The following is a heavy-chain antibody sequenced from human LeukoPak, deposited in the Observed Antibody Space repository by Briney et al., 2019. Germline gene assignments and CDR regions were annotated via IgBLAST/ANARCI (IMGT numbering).Heavy chain of an antibody. J-gene: IGHJ5*02. CDR3: TRHVVTLLRGVTQRRENWFDP. D-gene: IGHD3-10*01. Sequence: ASVKVSCRASGYSFSTYYMNWVRQAPGHGLEWLGWINTDSGGTNYAQKFLGRVTMTRDKANTTAYLELTGLTSDDAAVYYCTRHVVTLLRGVTQRRENWFDPWGQGTLVTVSS. CDR2: INTDSGGT. V-gene: IGHV1-2*02. CDR1: GYSFSTYY.